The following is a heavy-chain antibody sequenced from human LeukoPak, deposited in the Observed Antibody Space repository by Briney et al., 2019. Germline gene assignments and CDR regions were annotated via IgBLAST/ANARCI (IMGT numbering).Heavy chain of an antibody. CDR2: IYYSGST. CDR3: ARGSYYDFWSGYFDY. Sequence: SETLSLTCTVSGGSISSSSYYRGWIRQPTGKGLEWIGSIYYSGSTYYNPSLKSRVTISVDTSKNQFSLKLSSVTAADTAVYYCARGSYYDFWSGYFDYWGQGTLVTVSS. V-gene: IGHV4-39*07. J-gene: IGHJ4*02. D-gene: IGHD3-3*01. CDR1: GGSISSSSYY.